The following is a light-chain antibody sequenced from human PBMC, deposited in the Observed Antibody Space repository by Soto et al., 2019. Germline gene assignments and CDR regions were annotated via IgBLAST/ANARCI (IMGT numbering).Light chain of an antibody. CDR3: QQYNMWTGT. V-gene: IGKV3-15*01. CDR1: QSVSSS. J-gene: IGKJ3*01. Sequence: DIVLTQSPGTLSLSPGERATLSCRASQSVSSSLAWFQQKPGQAPRLLIYDASTRATGIPARFSGSGSGTEFTLTISSLQSEDFAVYYCQQYNMWTGTFGPGTKVDIK. CDR2: DAS.